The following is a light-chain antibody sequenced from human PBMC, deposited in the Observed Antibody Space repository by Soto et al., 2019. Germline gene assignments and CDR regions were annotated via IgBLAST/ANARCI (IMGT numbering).Light chain of an antibody. Sequence: QSALTQPASVSGSPGQSITISCTGTSSDVGGYNYVSWYQQHPGKAPKLMIYEVSNRPSGVSNRFSGSKSGNTASLTISGLQAEDEADYYCRSYTSSSTLVFGTGPKVTVL. CDR2: EVS. V-gene: IGLV2-14*01. CDR1: SSDVGGYNY. J-gene: IGLJ1*01. CDR3: RSYTSSSTLV.